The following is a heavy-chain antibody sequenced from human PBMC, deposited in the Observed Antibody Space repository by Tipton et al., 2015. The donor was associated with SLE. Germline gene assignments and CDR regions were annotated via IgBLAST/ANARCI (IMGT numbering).Heavy chain of an antibody. CDR3: ARRRGVNGPFDY. J-gene: IGHJ4*02. CDR1: GFTFGDYA. D-gene: IGHD5/OR15-5a*01. Sequence: SLRLSCPASGFTFGDYAMSWFRQAPGKGLEWVSFIISNTYGGTTQYAASVKGRFTISRDDSKSIGYLQMNSLKTEDTAVYYCARRRGVNGPFDYWGQGTLVAVSS. CDR2: IISNTYGGTT. V-gene: IGHV3-49*03.